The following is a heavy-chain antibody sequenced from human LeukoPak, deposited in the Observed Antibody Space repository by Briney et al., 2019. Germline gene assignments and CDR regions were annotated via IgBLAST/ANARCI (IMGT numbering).Heavy chain of an antibody. V-gene: IGHV3-30*18. Sequence: GGSLRLSCAASGFTFSSYGMHWVRQAPGKELEWVAVISYDGSNKYYADSVKGRFTISRDNSKNTLYLQMNSLRAEDTAVYYCAKIVVVVAATPWGAFDIWGQGTMVTVSS. CDR1: GFTFSSYG. D-gene: IGHD2-15*01. CDR3: AKIVVVVAATPWGAFDI. J-gene: IGHJ3*02. CDR2: ISYDGSNK.